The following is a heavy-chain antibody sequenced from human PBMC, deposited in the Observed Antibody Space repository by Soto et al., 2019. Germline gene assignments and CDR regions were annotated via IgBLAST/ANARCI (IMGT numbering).Heavy chain of an antibody. Sequence: QVQLVQSGAEVKKPGSSVKVSCKASGGTFSRYTFTWVRQAPGQGLEWMGRISPILEIPNYAQNFQGRVTIPADKSTSTAYMEVSSLTSDDTAVYYCASHFTGVLVLGTSPPGGDNYGWDVWGQGTTVTVSS. CDR1: GGTFSRYT. D-gene: IGHD2-8*02. CDR3: ASHFTGVLVLGTSPPGGDNYGWDV. J-gene: IGHJ6*02. CDR2: ISPILEIP. V-gene: IGHV1-69*02.